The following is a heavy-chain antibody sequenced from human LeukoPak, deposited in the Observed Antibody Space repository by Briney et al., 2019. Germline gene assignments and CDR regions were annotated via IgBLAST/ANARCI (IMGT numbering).Heavy chain of an antibody. Sequence: PSETLSLTCTVSGGSISSYYWSWIRQPPGKGLEWIGYIYYSGSTNYNPSLKSRVTISVDTSKNQFSLKLSSVTAADTAVYYCASLGTGYSYGYALDYWGQGTPVTVSS. CDR1: GGSISSYY. V-gene: IGHV4-59*01. CDR2: IYYSGST. J-gene: IGHJ4*02. CDR3: ASLGTGYSYGYALDY. D-gene: IGHD5-18*01.